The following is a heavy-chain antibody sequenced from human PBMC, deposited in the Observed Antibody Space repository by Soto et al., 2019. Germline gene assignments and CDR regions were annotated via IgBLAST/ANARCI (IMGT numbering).Heavy chain of an antibody. CDR1: SGSISSCGYS. CDR3: ARVPIGYCSSTSCQDAFDI. D-gene: IGHD2-2*01. J-gene: IGHJ3*02. CDR2: IYHSGST. V-gene: IGHV4-30-2*01. Sequence: PSDSLYLRCAVCSGSISSCGYSWSWIRQPPGKGLEWIGYIYHSGSTYYNPSLKSRVTISVDRSKNQFSLKLSSVTAADTAVYYCARVPIGYCSSTSCQDAFDIWGQGTMVTVAS.